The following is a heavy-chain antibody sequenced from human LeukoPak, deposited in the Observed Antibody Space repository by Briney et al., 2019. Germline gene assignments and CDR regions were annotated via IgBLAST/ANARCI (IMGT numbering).Heavy chain of an antibody. Sequence: PGGSLRLSCAASGFSFTTYWMSWVRQAPGKGLEWVSSISSSSSYIYYADSVKGRFTISRDNAKNSLYLQMNSLRAEDTAVYYCARVGDGYNLVIDYWGQGTLVTVSS. CDR2: ISSSSSYI. D-gene: IGHD5-24*01. CDR1: GFSFTTYW. J-gene: IGHJ4*02. CDR3: ARVGDGYNLVIDY. V-gene: IGHV3-21*01.